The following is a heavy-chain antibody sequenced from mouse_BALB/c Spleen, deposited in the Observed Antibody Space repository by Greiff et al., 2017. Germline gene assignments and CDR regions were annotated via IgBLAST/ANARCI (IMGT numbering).Heavy chain of an antibody. CDR2: INSNGGST. D-gene: IGHD2-2*01. J-gene: IGHJ1*01. CDR3: ARDGGYYWYFDV. Sequence: EVKVVESGGGLVQPGGSLKLSCAASGFTFSSYGMSWVRQTPDKRLELVATINSNGGSTYYPDSVKGRFTISRDNAKNTLYLQMSSLKSEDTAMYYCARDGGYYWYFDVWGAGTTVTVSS. CDR1: GFTFSSYG. V-gene: IGHV5-6-3*01.